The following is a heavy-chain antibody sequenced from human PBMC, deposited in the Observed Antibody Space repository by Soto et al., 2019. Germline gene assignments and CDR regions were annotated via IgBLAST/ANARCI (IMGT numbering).Heavy chain of an antibody. Sequence: QVQLVQSGAEVKKPGASVKVSCKASGYTFTSYDINWVRQATGQGLEWMGWMIHNSGNTGYAQKFQGRVTMTMNTSISTAYMEMSSLRSEDTAVYYCSRPLRLRITIFESPPSYGRDVWGQGTTVTVSS. CDR1: GYTFTSYD. V-gene: IGHV1-8*01. D-gene: IGHD3-3*01. CDR3: SRPLRLRITIFESPPSYGRDV. J-gene: IGHJ6*02. CDR2: MIHNSGNT.